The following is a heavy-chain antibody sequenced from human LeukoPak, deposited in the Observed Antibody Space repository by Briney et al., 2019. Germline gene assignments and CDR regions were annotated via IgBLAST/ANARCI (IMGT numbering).Heavy chain of an antibody. Sequence: GGSLRLSCAVSGFTFNTYSMNWVRQAPGKGLEWVSYISSSSDIMYYADSVKGRFTISRDNAKNSLYLQMNSLRAEDTAVYYCARDTRGESDYWGQGTLVTVSS. V-gene: IGHV3-48*04. CDR1: GFTFNTYS. J-gene: IGHJ4*02. CDR3: ARDTRGESDY. D-gene: IGHD2-2*01. CDR2: ISSSSDIM.